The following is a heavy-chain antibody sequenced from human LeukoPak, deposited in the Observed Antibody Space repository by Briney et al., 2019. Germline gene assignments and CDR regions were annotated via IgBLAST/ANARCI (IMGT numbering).Heavy chain of an antibody. CDR2: IYYSGST. J-gene: IGHJ4*02. CDR1: GGSISSSSYY. V-gene: IGHV4-39*07. D-gene: IGHD6-25*01. Sequence: PSETLSLTCTVSGGSISSSSYYWGWIRQPPGKGLEWIGSIYYSGSTYYNPSLKSRVTISVDTSKNQFSLKLSSVTAADTAVYYCARDPEQRADYFDYWGQGTLVTVSS. CDR3: ARDPEQRADYFDY.